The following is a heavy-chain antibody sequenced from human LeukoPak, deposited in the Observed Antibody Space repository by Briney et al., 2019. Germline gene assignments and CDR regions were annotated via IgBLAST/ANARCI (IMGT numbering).Heavy chain of an antibody. CDR3: AKGLFSAYDKYLDS. J-gene: IGHJ4*02. V-gene: IGHV3-21*04. Sequence: PGGPLRLSCAGSGFAFESYTMTWVRQAPGKGLEWVSLISATSSDVNYAESVRGRFTISRDNAKNSLFLLMDSLRVEDTAIYYCAKGLFSAYDKYLDSWGQGTLVTVSS. CDR2: ISATSSDV. CDR1: GFAFESYT. D-gene: IGHD5-12*01.